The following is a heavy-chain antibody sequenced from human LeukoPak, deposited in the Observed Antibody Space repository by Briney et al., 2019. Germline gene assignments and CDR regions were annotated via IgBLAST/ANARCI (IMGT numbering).Heavy chain of an antibody. Sequence: ASVKVSCKASGYTFTSYGISWVRQAPGQGLEWMGWISAYNGNTNYAQKLQGRVTMTTDTSTSTAYMELRSLRSDDTAVYYCARATILRYFDWLLYPTYYFDYWGQGTLVTVSS. CDR1: GYTFTSYG. D-gene: IGHD3-9*01. V-gene: IGHV1-18*01. CDR2: ISAYNGNT. CDR3: ARATILRYFDWLLYPTYYFDY. J-gene: IGHJ4*02.